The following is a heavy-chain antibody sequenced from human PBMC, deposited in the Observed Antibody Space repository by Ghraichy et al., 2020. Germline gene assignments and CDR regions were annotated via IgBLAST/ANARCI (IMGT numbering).Heavy chain of an antibody. J-gene: IGHJ6*02. Sequence: GGSLRLSCAASGFTFSSYWMSWVRQAPGKGLEWVANIKQDGSEKYYVDSVKGRFTISRDNAKNSLYLQMNSLRAEDTAVYYCARTRSDYYYGMDVWGQGTTVTVSS. V-gene: IGHV3-7*01. CDR1: GFTFSSYW. D-gene: IGHD2-2*01. CDR2: IKQDGSEK. CDR3: ARTRSDYYYGMDV.